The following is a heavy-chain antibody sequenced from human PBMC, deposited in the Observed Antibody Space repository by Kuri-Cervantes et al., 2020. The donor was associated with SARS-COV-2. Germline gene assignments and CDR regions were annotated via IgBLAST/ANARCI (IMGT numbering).Heavy chain of an antibody. J-gene: IGHJ6*03. D-gene: IGHD3-10*01. Sequence: GESLKISCTASGFTFGDYAMNGFRQTPGKGLEWVGFSRSRAYGGTSEYAASVKDRFTISRDDTGTIAYLQMNSLKTEDTAVYYCTTGPSEAVRPDSYFYMDVWGKGTTVTVSS. CDR2: SRSRAYGGTS. V-gene: IGHV3-49*03. CDR1: GFTFGDYA. CDR3: TTGPSEAVRPDSYFYMDV.